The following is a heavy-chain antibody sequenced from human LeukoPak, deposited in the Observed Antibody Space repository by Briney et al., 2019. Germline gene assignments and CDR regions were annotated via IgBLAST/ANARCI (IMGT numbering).Heavy chain of an antibody. CDR3: ARAPSEIGGYYPEYFRH. J-gene: IGHJ1*01. D-gene: IGHD3-22*01. Sequence: GGSLRLSCAASGFTFSTYWIHWVRQAPGEGLVWVSRIKSDGSTNYADSVKGRFTISRDNAKNTVSLQMNSLRPEDTGVYYCARAPSEIGGYYPEYFRHWGQGTLVTVSS. V-gene: IGHV3-74*01. CDR1: GFTFSTYW. CDR2: IKSDGST.